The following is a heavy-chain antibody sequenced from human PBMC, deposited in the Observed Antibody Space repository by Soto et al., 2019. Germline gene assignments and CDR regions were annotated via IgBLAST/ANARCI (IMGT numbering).Heavy chain of an antibody. V-gene: IGHV3-49*04. CDR1: GFTFNDYT. J-gene: IGHJ4*02. Sequence: GGSLRLSCTASGFTFNDYTLSWVRQAPGKGLEWVGFIRSKAYGGTTEYAASVKGRFTISRDDSKSIAYLQMNSLKTEDTAAYYCTAGKLYPSLDFDYWGQGTLVTVSS. CDR2: IRSKAYGGTT. CDR3: TAGKLYPSLDFDY. D-gene: IGHD2-8*01.